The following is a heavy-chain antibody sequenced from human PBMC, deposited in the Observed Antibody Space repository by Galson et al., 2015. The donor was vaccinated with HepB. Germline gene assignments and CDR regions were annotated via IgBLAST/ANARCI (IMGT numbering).Heavy chain of an antibody. V-gene: IGHV4-39*01. CDR3: ARLDIVATMGGWFDP. CDR1: GGSISSSSYY. Sequence: SETLSLTCTVSGGSISSSSYYWGWIRQPPGKGLEWIGSIYYSGSTYYNPSLKSRVTISVDTSKNQFSLKLSSVTAADTAVYYCARLDIVATMGGWFDPWGQGTLVTVSS. CDR2: IYYSGST. D-gene: IGHD5-12*01. J-gene: IGHJ5*02.